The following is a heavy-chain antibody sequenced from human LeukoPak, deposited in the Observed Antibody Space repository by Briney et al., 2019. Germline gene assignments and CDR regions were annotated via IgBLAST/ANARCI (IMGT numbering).Heavy chain of an antibody. Sequence: ASVKVSCKASGYTFTSYDINWVRQAPGQGLEWMGWISAYNGNANYAQKLQGRVTVTTDTSTGTAYMNLRSLRSDDTAIYYCARDYADAFDSWGQGTMITVSS. V-gene: IGHV1-18*01. D-gene: IGHD2-2*01. CDR3: ARDYADAFDS. J-gene: IGHJ3*02. CDR2: ISAYNGNA. CDR1: GYTFTSYD.